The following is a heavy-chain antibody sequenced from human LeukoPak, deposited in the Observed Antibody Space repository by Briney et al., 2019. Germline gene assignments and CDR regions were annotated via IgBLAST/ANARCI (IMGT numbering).Heavy chain of an antibody. CDR2: ISPSGDST. D-gene: IGHD2-21*02. J-gene: IGHJ4*02. Sequence: PGGSLRLSCAASGFTFSSHSMSWVRQPPGEGLEWVAAISPSGDSTTYRDSVKGQFTISRDNSRNRLYLQMNTLTVGDTAIYYSARRLLTGGVTDFFDFWGQGALATVSS. CDR1: GFTFSSHS. V-gene: IGHV3-23*01. CDR3: ARRLLTGGVTDFFDF.